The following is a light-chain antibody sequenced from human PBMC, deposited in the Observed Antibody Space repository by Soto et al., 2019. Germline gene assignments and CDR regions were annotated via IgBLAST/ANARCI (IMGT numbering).Light chain of an antibody. V-gene: IGLV2-14*01. CDR1: SSDVGGYNY. Sequence: QSVLTQPASVSGSPGQSITISCTGTSSDVGGYNYVSWYQQHPGKAPRLMMYEVSNRPSGVANRFSGSKSGNTASLTISGLQAEDEADYYCSSYTSSSVVFGGGTKVTVL. CDR3: SSYTSSSVV. J-gene: IGLJ2*01. CDR2: EVS.